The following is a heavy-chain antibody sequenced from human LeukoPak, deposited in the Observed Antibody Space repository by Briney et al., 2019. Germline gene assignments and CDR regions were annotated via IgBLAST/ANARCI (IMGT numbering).Heavy chain of an antibody. V-gene: IGHV4-39*07. CDR3: AGGSGRWFDP. CDR1: GGSISSSSYY. D-gene: IGHD3-16*01. J-gene: IGHJ5*02. CDR2: IYYSGST. Sequence: ETLSLTCTVSGGSISSSSYYWGWIRQPPGKGLEWIGNIYYSGSTYYNPSLKSRVTISLDTSKNQFSLKVRSVTAADTAVYYCAGGSGRWFDPWGQGTLVTVSS.